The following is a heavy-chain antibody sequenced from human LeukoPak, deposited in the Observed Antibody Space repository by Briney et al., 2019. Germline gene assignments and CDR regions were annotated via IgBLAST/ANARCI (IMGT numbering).Heavy chain of an antibody. V-gene: IGHV3-15*01. D-gene: IGHD3-10*01. J-gene: IGHJ5*02. CDR1: GFTLSNAW. Sequence: SLRLSCAASGFTLSNAWMTWGRQAAGTGGEWCGRIKSKTDGGTPDYAAPVKGRFTISRDDSKNTLYLQMNSLKTEDTAVYYCTTDFLYYYGSGSYYNNWFDPWGQGTLVTVSS. CDR2: IKSKTDGGTP. CDR3: TTDFLYYYGSGSYYNNWFDP.